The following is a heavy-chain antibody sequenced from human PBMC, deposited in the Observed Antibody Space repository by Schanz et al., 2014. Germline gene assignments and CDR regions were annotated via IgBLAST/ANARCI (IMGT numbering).Heavy chain of an antibody. Sequence: QVQLVQSGAEVKKPGASVKVSCKASGYTFTDYYIHWVRQAPGQGLEWMGWISANSGGTNYAQKFQGRVTMTRDTSISTAYMELSRLKSDDSAVYYCARDRDQWDGNYLDYWGQGTLVTVSS. D-gene: IGHD1-26*01. J-gene: IGHJ4*02. CDR2: ISANSGGT. CDR3: ARDRDQWDGNYLDY. V-gene: IGHV1-2*02. CDR1: GYTFTDYY.